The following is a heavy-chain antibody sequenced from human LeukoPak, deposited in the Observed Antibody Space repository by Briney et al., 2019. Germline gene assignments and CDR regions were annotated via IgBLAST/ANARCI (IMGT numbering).Heavy chain of an antibody. CDR2: IYYSGST. Sequence: SQTLSLTCTVSGGSTSSGGYYWSWIRQHPGEGLEWIGYIYYSGSTYYNPSLKSRVTISVDTSKNQFSLKLSSVTAAGTAVYYCARVTPSGWYFFDYWGQGTLVTVSS. CDR1: GGSTSSGGYY. V-gene: IGHV4-31*03. CDR3: ARVTPSGWYFFDY. J-gene: IGHJ4*02. D-gene: IGHD6-19*01.